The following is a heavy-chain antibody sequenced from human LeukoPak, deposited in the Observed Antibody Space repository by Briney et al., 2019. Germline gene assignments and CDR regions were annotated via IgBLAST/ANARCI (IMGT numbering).Heavy chain of an antibody. J-gene: IGHJ5*02. CDR3: ARVQSRLSWFDP. CDR1: GGSISSSSYY. CDR2: IYYSGST. Sequence: SETLSLTCTVSGGSISSSSYYWGWIRQPPGKGLEWIGSIYYSGSTYYNPPLKSRPTILLEPSKNQFSLKMRSVTAAATAVYYCARVQSRLSWFDPWGHGTLVTVSS. V-gene: IGHV4-39*07.